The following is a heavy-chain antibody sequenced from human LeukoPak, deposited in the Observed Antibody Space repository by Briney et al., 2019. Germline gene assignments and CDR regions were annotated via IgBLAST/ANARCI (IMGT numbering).Heavy chain of an antibody. CDR3: ARSPHYYDSSGYKPPLHFDY. V-gene: IGHV1-2*02. Sequence: GASVKVSCKASGYTFTGYYMHWVRQAPGQGLEWMGWISPNSGGTNYAQKFQGRVTMTRDTSISTAYMELSRLRSDDTAVYYCARSPHYYDSSGYKPPLHFDYWGQGTLVTVSS. D-gene: IGHD3-22*01. J-gene: IGHJ4*02. CDR2: ISPNSGGT. CDR1: GYTFTGYY.